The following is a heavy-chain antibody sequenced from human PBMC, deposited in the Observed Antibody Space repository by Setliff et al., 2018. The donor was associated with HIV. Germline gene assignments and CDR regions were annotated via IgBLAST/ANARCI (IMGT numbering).Heavy chain of an antibody. CDR1: GFTFSNYE. CDR3: AMSPYSSGLFDY. D-gene: IGHD6-19*01. CDR2: ISSSSNTI. V-gene: IGHV3-48*03. J-gene: IGHJ4*02. Sequence: GGSLRLSCAASGFTFSNYEMNWVRQAPGKGLEWVSYISSSSNTIYYADSVKGRFTISRDNAKNSLYLQMNSLRVEDTAVYYCAMSPYSSGLFDYWGQGTLVTVSS.